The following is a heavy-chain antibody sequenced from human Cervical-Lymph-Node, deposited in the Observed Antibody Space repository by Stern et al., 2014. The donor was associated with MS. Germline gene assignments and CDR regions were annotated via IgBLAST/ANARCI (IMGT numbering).Heavy chain of an antibody. D-gene: IGHD3-22*01. V-gene: IGHV1-58*01. CDR1: GFTFTSSA. CDR3: AAEPDYYDSSGNDAFDI. Sequence: QMQLVQSGPEVKKPGTSVKVSCKASGFTFTSSAVQWVRQACGHRLEWIGWIVVGSGNTNYAQKFQERVTITRDMSTSTAYMELSSLRSEDTAVYYCAAEPDYYDSSGNDAFDIWGQGTMVTVSS. J-gene: IGHJ3*02. CDR2: IVVGSGNT.